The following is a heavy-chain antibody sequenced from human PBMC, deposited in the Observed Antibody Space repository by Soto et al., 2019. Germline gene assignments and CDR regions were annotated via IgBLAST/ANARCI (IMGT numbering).Heavy chain of an antibody. Sequence: GGSLRLSCAASGFTFSSYGMHWVRQAPGKGLEWVAVISYDGSNKYYADSVKGRFTISRDNSKNTLYLQMNSLGAEDTAVYYCNGGNSADDAFDIWGQGTMVTVSS. CDR1: GFTFSSYG. CDR2: ISYDGSNK. CDR3: NGGNSADDAFDI. J-gene: IGHJ3*02. D-gene: IGHD2-21*02. V-gene: IGHV3-30*03.